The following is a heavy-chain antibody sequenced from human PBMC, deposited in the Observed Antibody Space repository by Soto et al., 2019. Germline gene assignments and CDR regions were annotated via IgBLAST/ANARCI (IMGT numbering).Heavy chain of an antibody. V-gene: IGHV3-23*04. CDR2: IGGSAGGT. Sequence: EVQLVESGGGLVQPGGSLRLPCAASRFTFSSYTMSWVRQAPGKGLEWISTIGGSAGGTYYADSVKGRFTISRDNSKSTLYLQMDSLRAEDTAVYYCAKVGGATIRNGMDVWGQGTTVTVSS. CDR1: RFTFSSYT. J-gene: IGHJ6*02. CDR3: AKVGGATIRNGMDV. D-gene: IGHD3-16*01.